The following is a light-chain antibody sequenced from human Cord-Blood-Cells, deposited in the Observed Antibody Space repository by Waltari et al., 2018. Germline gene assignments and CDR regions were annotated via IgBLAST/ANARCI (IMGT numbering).Light chain of an antibody. Sequence: DIVMTQSPLSLPVTPGEPASISCRPSQGLLHSNGYNYLDWYLQTPGQSPQLLIYLGSNRASGVPDRFSGSGSGTDFTLKISRVEAEDVGVYYCMQALQTPLFGGGTKVEIK. CDR1: QGLLHSNGYNY. CDR2: LGS. CDR3: MQALQTPL. J-gene: IGKJ4*01. V-gene: IGKV2-28*01.